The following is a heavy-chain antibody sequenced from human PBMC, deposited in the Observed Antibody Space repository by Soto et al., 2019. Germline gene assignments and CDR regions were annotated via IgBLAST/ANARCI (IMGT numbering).Heavy chain of an antibody. J-gene: IGHJ4*02. Sequence: GGSLRLSCAGSGFTFSDYYMSWIRQAPGKGLEWVSYISSSGNIIYYADSVQGRFTISRDNAKNSLYLQMNSLRAEDTAVYYCARDLGYYASDGYFDYWGQGTLVTVSS. CDR1: GFTFSDYY. CDR2: ISSSGNII. CDR3: ARDLGYYASDGYFDY. V-gene: IGHV3-11*01. D-gene: IGHD3-22*01.